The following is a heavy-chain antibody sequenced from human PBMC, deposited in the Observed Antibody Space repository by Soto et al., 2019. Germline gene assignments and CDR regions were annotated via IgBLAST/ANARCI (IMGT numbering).Heavy chain of an antibody. CDR2: ISGSGGST. D-gene: IGHD2-15*01. Sequence: GGSLRLSCAASGFTFSSYAMSWVRQAPGKGLEWVSAISGSGGSTYYADSVKGRFTISRDNSKNTLYLQMNSLRAEDTAVYYCAKGGGYCSGGSCYSSWGQGTLVTVSS. CDR1: GFTFSSYA. J-gene: IGHJ5*02. V-gene: IGHV3-23*01. CDR3: AKGGGYCSGGSCYSS.